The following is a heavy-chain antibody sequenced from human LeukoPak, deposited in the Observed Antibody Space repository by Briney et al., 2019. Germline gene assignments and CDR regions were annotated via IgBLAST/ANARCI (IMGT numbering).Heavy chain of an antibody. CDR1: GYTFTSYG. Sequence: ASVKVSCKASGYTFTSYGISWVRQAPGQGLEWMGWISAYNGNTNYAQKLQGGVTMTTDTSTSTAYMELRSLRSDDTAVYYCARGGYCSGGSCYYGMDVWGQGTTVTVSS. J-gene: IGHJ6*02. V-gene: IGHV1-18*01. CDR2: ISAYNGNT. D-gene: IGHD2-15*01. CDR3: ARGGYCSGGSCYYGMDV.